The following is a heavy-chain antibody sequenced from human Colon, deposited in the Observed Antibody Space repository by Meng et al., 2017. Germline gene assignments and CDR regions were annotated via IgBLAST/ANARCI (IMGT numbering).Heavy chain of an antibody. CDR1: VGSFRRYS. Sequence: QPHQWRPGLLQPSETPALTCAVYVGSFRRYSSNSIRHPARTGLPWTGQLNHSGRTIYNPSLKSRVPTSINTSKNPFSMNLPSASAADTAVYYCARRVAGGLGIHLDYCGQGALVTVSS. V-gene: IGHV4-34*01. J-gene: IGHJ4*02. D-gene: IGHD2-15*01. CDR2: LNHSGRT. CDR3: ARRVAGGLGIHLDY.